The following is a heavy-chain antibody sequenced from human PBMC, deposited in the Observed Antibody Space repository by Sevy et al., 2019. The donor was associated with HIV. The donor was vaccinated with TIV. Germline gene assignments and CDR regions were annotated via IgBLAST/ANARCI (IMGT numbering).Heavy chain of an antibody. V-gene: IGHV3-53*01. Sequence: GGFLRLSCAASGFTVSSNYMSWVRQAPGKGLEWVSVIYSGGSTYYADSVKGRFTISRDNSKNTLYLQMNSLRAEDTAVYYCTRGPAYYGSRSYSYYYYGMDVWGQGTTVTVSS. CDR1: GFTVSSNY. CDR3: TRGPAYYGSRSYSYYYYGMDV. D-gene: IGHD3-10*01. J-gene: IGHJ6*02. CDR2: IYSGGST.